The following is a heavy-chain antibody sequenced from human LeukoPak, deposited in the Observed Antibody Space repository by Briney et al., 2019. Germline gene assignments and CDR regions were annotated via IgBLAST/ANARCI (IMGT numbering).Heavy chain of an antibody. V-gene: IGHV3-33*01. CDR1: GFTFSSYG. Sequence: GRSLRLSCAASGFTFSSYGMHWVRQAPGKGLEWVAVIWYDGSNKYYADSVKGRFTISRDNSKNTLYLQMNSLRAEDTAVYYCAREYGSGAIEEYWGQGTLVTVSS. D-gene: IGHD3-10*01. CDR2: IWYDGSNK. CDR3: AREYGSGAIEEY. J-gene: IGHJ4*02.